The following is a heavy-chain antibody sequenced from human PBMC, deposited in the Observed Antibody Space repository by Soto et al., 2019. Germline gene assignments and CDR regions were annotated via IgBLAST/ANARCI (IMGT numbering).Heavy chain of an antibody. CDR1: GGSVSSGSYY. J-gene: IGHJ5*02. D-gene: IGHD3-22*01. CDR3: ARELGDYYDSSGYYSGNWFDP. V-gene: IGHV4-61*01. Sequence: SETLSLTCTVSGGSVSSGSYYWSWIRQPPGKGLDWSGYIYYSGSTNYNPSLKSRVTISVDTSKNQFSLKLSSVTAADTAVYYCARELGDYYDSSGYYSGNWFDPWGQGTLVTVSS. CDR2: IYYSGST.